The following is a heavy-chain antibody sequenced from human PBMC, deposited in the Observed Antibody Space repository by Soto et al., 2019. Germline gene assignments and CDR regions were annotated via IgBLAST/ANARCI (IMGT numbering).Heavy chain of an antibody. V-gene: IGHV3-23*01. CDR2: ISGSGGGT. CDR3: ARDNSVIIAVPGPGEYFQH. D-gene: IGHD6-19*01. CDR1: GFTFSSYA. J-gene: IGHJ1*01. Sequence: GGSLRLSCAASGFTFSSYAMSWVRQAPGKGLEWVSTISGSGGGTYYADSVKGRFTISRDNSNNTLYLQMNSLRAEDTAVYYCARDNSVIIAVPGPGEYFQHWGQGTLVTVSS.